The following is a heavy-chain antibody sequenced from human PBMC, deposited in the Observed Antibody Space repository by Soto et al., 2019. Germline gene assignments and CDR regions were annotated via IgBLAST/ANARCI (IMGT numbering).Heavy chain of an antibody. CDR3: ARHEKVYYYFDY. Sequence: SETLSLTCTVSGGSISSSSYYWGWIRQPPGKGLEWIGSIYYSGSTYYNPSLKSRVTISVDTSKNQFSLKLGSVTAADTAVYYCARHEKVYYYFDYWGQGTLVTVSS. CDR1: GGSISSSSYY. V-gene: IGHV4-39*01. J-gene: IGHJ4*02. D-gene: IGHD3-10*01. CDR2: IYYSGST.